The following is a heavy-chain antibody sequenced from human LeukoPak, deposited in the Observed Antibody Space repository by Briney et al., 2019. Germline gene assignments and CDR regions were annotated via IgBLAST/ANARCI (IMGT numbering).Heavy chain of an antibody. CDR1: GGSISSGSYS. J-gene: IGHJ3*02. D-gene: IGHD5-12*01. CDR3: ATAIVATSRDAFDI. Sequence: SQTLSLTCTVSGGSISSGSYSWNWIRQPAGKGLEWIGRMYSSGTTNYNPSLKSRVTISVDTSKNQFSLKLSSVTASDTAVYYCATAIVATSRDAFDIWGQGTMVTVSS. V-gene: IGHV4-61*02. CDR2: MYSSGTT.